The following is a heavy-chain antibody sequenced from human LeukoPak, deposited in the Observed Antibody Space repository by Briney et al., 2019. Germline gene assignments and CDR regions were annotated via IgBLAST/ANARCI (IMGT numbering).Heavy chain of an antibody. CDR1: GGSISSYY. V-gene: IGHV4-59*01. D-gene: IGHD2-21*01. CDR3: ARSGAVIWYWYFDL. Sequence: SETLSLTCTVSGGSISSYYWNWIRQPPGKGLEWIGYIYYSGSTNYNPSLKSRVTISVDTSKNQFSLKLSSVTAADTAVYYCARSGAVIWYWYFDLWGRGTLVTVSS. CDR2: IYYSGST. J-gene: IGHJ2*01.